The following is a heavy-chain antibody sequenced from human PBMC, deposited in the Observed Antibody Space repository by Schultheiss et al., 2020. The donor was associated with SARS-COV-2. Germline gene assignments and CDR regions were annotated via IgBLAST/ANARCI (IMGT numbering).Heavy chain of an antibody. Sequence: SETLSLTCTVSGGSISSGSYYWGWIRQPPGKGLEWIGSIYYSGSTNYNPSLKSRVTISVDTSKNQFSLKLSSVTAADTAVYYCARDPGARGHYYYYYGMDVRGQGTTVTVSS. CDR3: ARDPGARGHYYYYYGMDV. J-gene: IGHJ6*02. CDR1: GGSISSGSYY. CDR2: IYYSGST. V-gene: IGHV4-39*07. D-gene: IGHD3-10*01.